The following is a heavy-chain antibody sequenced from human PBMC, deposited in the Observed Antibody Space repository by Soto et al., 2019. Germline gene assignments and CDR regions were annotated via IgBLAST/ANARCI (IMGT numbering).Heavy chain of an antibody. CDR1: GFTFSKYI. Sequence: GGSLRLSCAASGFTFSKYIMHWVRQAPGKGLEWVAIILHDGNNKYYADSVKGRFTISRDNSKNTLYLQMNSLRTEDTAIYYCARDEEGGSYCDLGYWGQGTLVTVSS. CDR3: ARDEEGGSYCDLGY. D-gene: IGHD3-10*01. V-gene: IGHV3-30-3*01. CDR2: ILHDGNNK. J-gene: IGHJ4*02.